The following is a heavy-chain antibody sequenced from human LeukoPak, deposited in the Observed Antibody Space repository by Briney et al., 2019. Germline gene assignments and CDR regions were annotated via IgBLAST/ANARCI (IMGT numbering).Heavy chain of an antibody. Sequence: SETLSFTCTVTGASMNSYYWSWIRQPAGKGLEWIGRIFTTGTTNYNPSLKSRVNVSIDTSKKQFSLKLTSVTAADTAVYYCVRVNTRYYFDSWGQGTLVTVPS. V-gene: IGHV4-4*07. CDR1: GASMNSYY. CDR3: VRVNTRYYFDS. J-gene: IGHJ4*02. D-gene: IGHD3-9*01. CDR2: IFTTGTT.